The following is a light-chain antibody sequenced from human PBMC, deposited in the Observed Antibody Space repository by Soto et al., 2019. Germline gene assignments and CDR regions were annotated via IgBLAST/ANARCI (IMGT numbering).Light chain of an antibody. CDR1: ALPKKY. J-gene: IGLJ1*01. Sequence: SFELTQPPSVSVALGQMARITCSGEALPKKYAYWYQQKPGQFPVLVIYKDSERPSGIPERFYGSSSGTIVTLTISGVQAEDEADYYCLSADSSGTYVFGTGTKLTVL. CDR2: KDS. CDR3: LSADSSGTYV. V-gene: IGLV3-16*01.